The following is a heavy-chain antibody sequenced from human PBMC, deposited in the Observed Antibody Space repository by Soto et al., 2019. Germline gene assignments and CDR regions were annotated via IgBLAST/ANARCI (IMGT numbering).Heavy chain of an antibody. J-gene: IGHJ4*02. D-gene: IGHD4-17*01. CDR1: GFTFSSYG. CDR2: ISYDGSNK. Sequence: QVQLVESGGGVVQPGRSLRLSCAASGFTFSSYGMHWVRQAPGKGLEWVAVISYDGSNKYYADSVKGRFTISRDNSKNTLNLQMNSLRAEDTAVYYCANLPPTVTHGGSAYWGQGTLVTVSS. V-gene: IGHV3-30*18. CDR3: ANLPPTVTHGGSAY.